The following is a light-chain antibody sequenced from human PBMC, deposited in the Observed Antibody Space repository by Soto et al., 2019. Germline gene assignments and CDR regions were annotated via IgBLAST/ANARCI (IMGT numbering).Light chain of an antibody. CDR1: QSVSSN. Sequence: EIVMTQSPATLSVSPGERATLSCRASQSVSSNLAWYQQKPGKAPRLLIYGASTRDTVIPARFSGSGSGTEFTLTIAGLQSADSAVYYGEQYNIWPQTFGQGPQVE. V-gene: IGKV3-15*01. J-gene: IGKJ1*01. CDR2: GAS. CDR3: EQYNIWPQT.